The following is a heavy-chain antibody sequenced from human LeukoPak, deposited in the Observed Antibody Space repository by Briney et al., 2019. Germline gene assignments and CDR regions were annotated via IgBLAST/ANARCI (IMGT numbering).Heavy chain of an antibody. Sequence: SVKVSCKASGGTFSSYAISWVRQAPGQGLEWMGRIIPIFGTANYAQKFQGRVTITTDESTSTAYMELSSLRSVNTAVYYCARVSMIVVGSAFDIWGQGTMVTVS. CDR3: ARVSMIVVGSAFDI. D-gene: IGHD3-22*01. J-gene: IGHJ3*02. CDR1: GGTFSSYA. CDR2: IIPIFGTA. V-gene: IGHV1-69*05.